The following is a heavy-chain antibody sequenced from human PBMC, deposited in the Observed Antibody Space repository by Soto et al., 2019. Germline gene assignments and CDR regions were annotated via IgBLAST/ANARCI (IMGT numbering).Heavy chain of an antibody. V-gene: IGHV4-31*03. D-gene: IGHD4-17*01. J-gene: IGHJ4*02. Sequence: QVQLQESGPGLVKPSQTLSLTCTVSGGSISSGGYYWSWIRQHPGKGLEWIGSIYYSGSTYYNSSLNSRLTMSGDTSKNQFSLKLSSVTAADTAVYYCARGPRQEYGGKFFDYWGQGTLVTVSS. CDR1: GGSISSGGYY. CDR2: IYYSGST. CDR3: ARGPRQEYGGKFFDY.